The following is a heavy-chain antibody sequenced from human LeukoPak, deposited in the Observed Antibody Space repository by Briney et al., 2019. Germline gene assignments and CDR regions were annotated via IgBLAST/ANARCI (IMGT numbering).Heavy chain of an antibody. CDR3: ARGRAEVRYQLLLGYYFDY. CDR1: GGSFRGYY. V-gene: IGHV4-34*01. D-gene: IGHD2-2*01. CDR2: INHRGST. Sequence: PSETLSLTCAVYGGSFRGYYWCWIRERPGEGLEWSGEINHRGSTNYNPSLKSRVTISVDTSKNQFSLKLSSVTAADTAVYYCARGRAEVRYQLLLGYYFDYWGQGTLVTVSS. J-gene: IGHJ4*02.